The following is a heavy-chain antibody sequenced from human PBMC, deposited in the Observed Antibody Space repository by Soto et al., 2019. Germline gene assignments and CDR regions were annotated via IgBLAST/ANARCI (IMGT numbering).Heavy chain of an antibody. V-gene: IGHV4-31*03. D-gene: IGHD3-22*01. CDR1: GGSISSGGYY. CDR2: IYYSGST. J-gene: IGHJ4*02. CDR3: ARIWRSSGYYYHFDY. Sequence: QVQLQESGPGLVKPSQTLSLTCTVSGGSISSGGYYWSWIRQHPGKGLEWIGYIYYSGSTYYNPSLKSRVTISVDTSKNQFSLKLSSVTAADTAVYYCARIWRSSGYYYHFDYWGQGTLVTVSS.